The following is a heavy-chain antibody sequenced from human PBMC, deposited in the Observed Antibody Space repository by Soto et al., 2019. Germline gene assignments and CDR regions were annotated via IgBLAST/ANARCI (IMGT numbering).Heavy chain of an antibody. J-gene: IGHJ4*02. CDR1: GFTFSSYG. Sequence: QVQLVESGGGVVQPGRSLRLSCAASGFTFSSYGMHWVLQAPGKGLEWVAVIWYDGSNKYYADSVKGRFTISRDNSKNTLDLQMNGLRAEDTAVYYCARGGGWKPRGGTFAYWGQGTLVTVSS. D-gene: IGHD2-8*02. CDR3: ARGGGWKPRGGTFAY. CDR2: IWYDGSNK. V-gene: IGHV3-33*01.